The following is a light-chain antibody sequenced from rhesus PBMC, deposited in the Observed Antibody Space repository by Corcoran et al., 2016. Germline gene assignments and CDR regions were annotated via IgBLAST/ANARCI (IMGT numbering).Light chain of an antibody. CDR1: SPNIGSNP. CDR3: GTWDNSLNDYI. J-gene: IGLJ1*01. V-gene: IGLV1-60*01. CDR2: DND. Sequence: QSVLTQPPSASEAAWKSVTISCSGSSPNIGSNPVSWYRQVPGMTPKLVIYDNDRRASGVSGRFSGSRSGASASLAINGLETDDEADYYFGTWDNSLNDYIFGPGTRLTVL.